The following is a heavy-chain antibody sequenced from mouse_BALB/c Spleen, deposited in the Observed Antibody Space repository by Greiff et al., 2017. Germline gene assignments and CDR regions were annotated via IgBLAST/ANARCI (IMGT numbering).Heavy chain of an antibody. CDR2: ISTYYGDA. D-gene: IGHD4-1*01. J-gene: IGHJ4*01. CDR1: GYTFTDYA. V-gene: IGHV1S137*01. Sequence: QVQLQQSGTVLARPGASVKISCKGSGYTFTDYAMHWVKQSHAKSLEWIGVISTYYGDASYNQKFKGKATMTVDKSSSTAYMELARLTSEDSAIYYCARSLGRAMDYWGQGTSVTVSS. CDR3: ARSLGRAMDY.